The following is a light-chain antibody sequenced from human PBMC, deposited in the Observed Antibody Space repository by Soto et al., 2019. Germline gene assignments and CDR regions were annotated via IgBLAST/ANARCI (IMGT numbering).Light chain of an antibody. Sequence: QSALTQPASVSGSPGQSITISCTGTISDVGGYNYVSWYQQHPGKAHKLMIFDVSNRPSGVSNRFSGSKSGYTASLTISGLQAEDEADYYCSSYTSSSTYVFGTGTKLTVL. CDR3: SSYTSSSTYV. CDR1: ISDVGGYNY. J-gene: IGLJ1*01. CDR2: DVS. V-gene: IGLV2-14*03.